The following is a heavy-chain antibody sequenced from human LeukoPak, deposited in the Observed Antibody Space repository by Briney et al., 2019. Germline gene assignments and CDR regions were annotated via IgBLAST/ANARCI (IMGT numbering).Heavy chain of an antibody. CDR2: ISGSGGST. Sequence: GGSLRLSCAASGFTFSSCDMSWVRQAPGKGLEWVSGISGSGGSTYYADSVKGRVTLSRDNSKNTLHLQMNSLRAEDTAVYYCAKESGSSFDYWGQGTLVTVSS. V-gene: IGHV3-23*01. J-gene: IGHJ4*02. D-gene: IGHD1-26*01. CDR1: GFTFSSCD. CDR3: AKESGSSFDY.